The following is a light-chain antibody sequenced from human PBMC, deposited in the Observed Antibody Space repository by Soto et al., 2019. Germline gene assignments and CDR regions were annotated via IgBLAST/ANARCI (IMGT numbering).Light chain of an antibody. J-gene: IGLJ2*01. Sequence: QAVVTQPPSASGSPGQSVTISCTGTSSDVGGYDYVSWYQQHPGKVPKLMIYEVNKRPSGVPDRFSGSKSGNTASLTVSGLQTEDEADYYCSSYAVSDSLVFGGGTQLTVL. CDR1: SSDVGGYDY. CDR2: EVN. CDR3: SSYAVSDSLV. V-gene: IGLV2-8*01.